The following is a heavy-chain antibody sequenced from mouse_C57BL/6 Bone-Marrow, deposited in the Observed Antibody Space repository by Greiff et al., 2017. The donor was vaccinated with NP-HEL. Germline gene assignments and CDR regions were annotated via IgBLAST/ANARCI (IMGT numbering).Heavy chain of an antibody. CDR3: ARRHYGSSYWYFDV. CDR1: GYAFSSYW. D-gene: IGHD1-1*01. J-gene: IGHJ1*03. V-gene: IGHV1-80*01. Sequence: VQLQQSGAELVKPGASVKISCKASGYAFSSYWMNWVKQRPGKGLEWIGQIYPGDGDTNYNGKFKGKATLTADKSSSTAYMQLSSLTSEDSAVYFGARRHYGSSYWYFDVWGTGTTVTVSS. CDR2: IYPGDGDT.